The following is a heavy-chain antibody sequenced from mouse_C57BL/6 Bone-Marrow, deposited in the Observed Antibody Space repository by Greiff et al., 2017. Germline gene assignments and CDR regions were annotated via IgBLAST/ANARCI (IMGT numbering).Heavy chain of an antibody. Sequence: VKLVESDAELVKPGASVKISCKVSGYTFTDHTIHWMKQRPEQGLEWIGYIYPRDGSTKYNEKFKGKATLTADKSSSTAYMQLNSLTSEDSAVYFCARSRFYYYGSSSYWYFDVWGTGTTVTVSS. CDR2: IYPRDGST. CDR3: ARSRFYYYGSSSYWYFDV. V-gene: IGHV1-78*01. CDR1: GYTFTDHT. D-gene: IGHD1-1*01. J-gene: IGHJ1*03.